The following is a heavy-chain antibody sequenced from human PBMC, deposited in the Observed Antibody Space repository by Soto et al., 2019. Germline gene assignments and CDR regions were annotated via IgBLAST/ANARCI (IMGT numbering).Heavy chain of an antibody. CDR2: IDRTSGAI. CDR3: ARDGWYYFDY. J-gene: IGHJ4*02. V-gene: IGHV3-48*01. Sequence: GGSLRLSCAASGFTFSTYNMNWVRQAPGKGLEWVSYIDRTSGAIYYADSVKGRFTISRDNAKNSLYLQMNGLRAEDTAVYYCARDGWYYFDYWGQGTLVTVSS. CDR1: GFTFSTYN.